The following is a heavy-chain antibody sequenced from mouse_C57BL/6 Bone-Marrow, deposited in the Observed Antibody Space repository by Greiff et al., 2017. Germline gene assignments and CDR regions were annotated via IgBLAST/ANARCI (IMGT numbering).Heavy chain of an antibody. J-gene: IGHJ4*01. Sequence: QVQLQQPGTELVKPGASVKLSCKASGYTFTSYRMHWVKQTPGQGLEWIGNINPSNGGTNYNEKFKSKATLTVDKSSSTSYLQLSILTSADSAVYYCARWYSNYFYAMDYWGQGTSVTVSS. V-gene: IGHV1-53*01. CDR1: GYTFTSYR. D-gene: IGHD2-5*01. CDR3: ARWYSNYFYAMDY. CDR2: INPSNGGT.